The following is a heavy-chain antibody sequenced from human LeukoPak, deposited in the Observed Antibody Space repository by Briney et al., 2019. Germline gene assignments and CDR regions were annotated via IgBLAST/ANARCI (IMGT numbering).Heavy chain of an antibody. D-gene: IGHD6-19*01. J-gene: IGHJ4*02. CDR1: GGSIRSSYYY. CDR2: IYDSGST. CDR3: ARDHRIAVAEYYFDY. Sequence: SETLSLTCTVSGGSIRSSYYYWGWIRQPPGKGLEWIGSIYDSGSTYYNPSLKSRVTISVDTSKNQFSLKLNSVTAADTAVYYCARDHRIAVAEYYFDYWGQGTLVTVSS. V-gene: IGHV4-39*02.